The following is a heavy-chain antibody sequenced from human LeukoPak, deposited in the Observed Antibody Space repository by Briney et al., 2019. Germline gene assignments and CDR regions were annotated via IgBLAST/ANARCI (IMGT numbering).Heavy chain of an antibody. Sequence: GESLQISCQGSGDSFPDYWIGWVRQMPGKGLEWMGIIYPDDSDTKYSPSFRGQVTMSADRSTNTAFLQWTSLKASDTAMYYCVKRMTGKYFFDSWGQGTLVTVSS. J-gene: IGHJ4*02. D-gene: IGHD1-20*01. V-gene: IGHV5-51*01. CDR3: VKRMTGKYFFDS. CDR1: GDSFPDYW. CDR2: IYPDDSDT.